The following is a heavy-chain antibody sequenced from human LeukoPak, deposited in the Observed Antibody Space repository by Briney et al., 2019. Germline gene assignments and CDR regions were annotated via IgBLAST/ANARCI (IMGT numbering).Heavy chain of an antibody. D-gene: IGHD2-15*01. J-gene: IGHJ5*02. Sequence: SETLSLTCAVSGGSISSGGYSWSWIRQPPGKGLEWIGYIYHSGSTYYNPSLKSRVTISVDTSKNQFSLKLSSVTAADTAVYYCAREAGYCSGGSCPWGQGTLVTVSS. V-gene: IGHV4-30-2*05. CDR3: AREAGYCSGGSCP. CDR2: IYHSGST. CDR1: GGSISSGGYS.